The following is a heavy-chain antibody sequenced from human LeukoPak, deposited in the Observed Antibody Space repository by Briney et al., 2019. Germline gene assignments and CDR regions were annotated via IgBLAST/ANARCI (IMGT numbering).Heavy chain of an antibody. CDR3: ARGGPSYGVIEY. CDR2: IFSSGTT. Sequence: SETLSFTCTVSGGSIISGSYFWSWIRQPPGKVLEWIGFIFSSGTTKYTPSLESRVTISVDTSRNQFSLRLRSVTAADTAIYYCARGGPSYGVIEYWGQGTLVTVSS. V-gene: IGHV4-61*01. CDR1: GGSIISGSYF. D-gene: IGHD3-3*01. J-gene: IGHJ4*02.